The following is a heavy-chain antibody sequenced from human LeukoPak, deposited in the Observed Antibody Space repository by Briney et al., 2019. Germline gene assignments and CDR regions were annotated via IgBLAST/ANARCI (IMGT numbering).Heavy chain of an antibody. Sequence: GGSLRLSCTASGYTSGFSFSTYAMSWVRQAPGKGLEWVSTISSSGGSTYYADSVNGRFTISRDNPKSTLYLQMDTLRADDTAVYYCAKDGWFYDSSGLGAFDVWGQGTMVTVSS. CDR1: GFSFSTYA. CDR3: AKDGWFYDSSGLGAFDV. D-gene: IGHD3-22*01. J-gene: IGHJ3*01. V-gene: IGHV3-23*01. CDR2: ISSSGGST.